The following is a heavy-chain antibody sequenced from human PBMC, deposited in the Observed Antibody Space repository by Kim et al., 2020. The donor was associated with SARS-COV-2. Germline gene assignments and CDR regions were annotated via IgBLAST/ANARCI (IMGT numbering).Heavy chain of an antibody. V-gene: IGHV5-10-1*01. Sequence: GESLKISCKGSGYSFTSYWISWVRQMPGKGLEWMGRIDPSDSYTNYSPSFQGHVTISADKSISTAYLQWSSLKASDTAMYYCAVHYGSGSYYSGGGWFDPWGQGTLVTVSS. J-gene: IGHJ5*02. CDR1: GYSFTSYW. D-gene: IGHD3-10*01. CDR2: IDPSDSYT. CDR3: AVHYGSGSYYSGGGWFDP.